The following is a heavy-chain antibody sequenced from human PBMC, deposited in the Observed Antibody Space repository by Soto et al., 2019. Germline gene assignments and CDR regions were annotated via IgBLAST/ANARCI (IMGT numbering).Heavy chain of an antibody. CDR1: GFHFSSYA. Sequence: PGGSLRLSCSAAGFHFSSYAISWVRQAPGKGLEWVSALTGSDGTTYYADSVKGRFTISRDNSKNTVYLQMNSLRAEDTAVYYCAKGGDEVVATHKDAFDVWGHGTMVTVSS. J-gene: IGHJ3*01. V-gene: IGHV3-23*01. D-gene: IGHD2-15*01. CDR3: AKGGDEVVATHKDAFDV. CDR2: LTGSDGTT.